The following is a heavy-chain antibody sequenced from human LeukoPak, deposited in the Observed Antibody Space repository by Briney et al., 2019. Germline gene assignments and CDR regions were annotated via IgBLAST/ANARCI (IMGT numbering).Heavy chain of an antibody. CDR3: TTDDADIVVVVAATRPEH. Sequence: SGGSLRLTCAASGFTFSNAWMSWVSQAPGKGLEWVSRIKSKTDGGTTDYAAPVKGRFTISRDDSKNTLYLQMNSLKTEDTAVYYCTTDDADIVVVVAATRPEHWGQGTLVTVSS. D-gene: IGHD2-15*01. CDR2: IKSKTDGGTT. V-gene: IGHV3-15*01. J-gene: IGHJ1*01. CDR1: GFTFSNAW.